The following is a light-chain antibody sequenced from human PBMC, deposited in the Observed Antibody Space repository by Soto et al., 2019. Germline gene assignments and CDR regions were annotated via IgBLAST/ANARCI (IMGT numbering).Light chain of an antibody. Sequence: QSALTQPPSASGSPGQSVTISCTGTSSDVGANNYVSWYQQHPGKAPKLMIYEVTKRPSGVPDRFSGSKSGNTASLTVSGPQGEDEANYYCSSYAGTNRVFGTGTKLPVL. J-gene: IGLJ1*01. CDR3: SSYAGTNRV. CDR1: SSDVGANNY. CDR2: EVT. V-gene: IGLV2-8*01.